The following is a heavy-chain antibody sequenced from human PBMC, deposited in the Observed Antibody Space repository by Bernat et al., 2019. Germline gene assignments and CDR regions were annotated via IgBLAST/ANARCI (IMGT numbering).Heavy chain of an antibody. J-gene: IGHJ4*02. V-gene: IGHV3-7*03. CDR2: IKQDGSEK. CDR1: GFTFSAFW. CDR3: ARDNYDFWSGYPLDY. D-gene: IGHD3-3*01. Sequence: VQLVESGGGVVQPGRSLRLSCAASGFTFSAFWMNWVRQAPGKGLEWVATIKQDGSEKYYVDSVKGRFTISRDNAKNSLYLQMNSLRAGDTAVYYCARDNYDFWSGYPLDYWGQGTLATVSS.